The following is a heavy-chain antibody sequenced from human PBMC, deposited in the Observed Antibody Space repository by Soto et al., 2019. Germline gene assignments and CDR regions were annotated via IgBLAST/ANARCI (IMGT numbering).Heavy chain of an antibody. CDR3: ARGGLYDLWSGLFD. D-gene: IGHD3-3*01. CDR2: MHDSGTT. Sequence: SETLSLICSVSGASVTSGDYYWNWIRQTPGTGLEWLGYMHDSGTTSYNPSLKSRVTISRDTSKNQFSLKLTSVSAADTAVYFCARGGLYDLWSGLFDWGQGIRVTVSS. CDR1: GASVTSGDYY. J-gene: IGHJ4*02. V-gene: IGHV4-30-4*01.